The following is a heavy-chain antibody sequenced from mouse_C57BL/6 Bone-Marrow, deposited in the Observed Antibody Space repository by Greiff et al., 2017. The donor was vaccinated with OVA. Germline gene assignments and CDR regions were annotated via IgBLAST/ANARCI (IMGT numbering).Heavy chain of an antibody. D-gene: IGHD2-10*01. Sequence: VQLQQSGAELVRPGTSVKVSCKASGYAFTNYLLEWVKQRPGQGLEWIGVINPGSGGTNYNEKFKGKATLTADKSSSTAYMQLSSLTSEDSAVYFCARSLLFDYWGQGTTLTVSS. V-gene: IGHV1-54*01. CDR1: GYAFTNYL. CDR2: INPGSGGT. J-gene: IGHJ2*01. CDR3: ARSLLFDY.